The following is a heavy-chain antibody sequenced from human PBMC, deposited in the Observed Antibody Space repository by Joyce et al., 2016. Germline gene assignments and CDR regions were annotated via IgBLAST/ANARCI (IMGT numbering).Heavy chain of an antibody. D-gene: IGHD6-6*01. CDR2: ISGSVGSI. V-gene: IGHV3-23*01. CDR1: GFTFSSYA. Sequence: EVQLLESGGGLVQPAGSLRLSCAASGFTFSSYAMSWVRQAPGKVLDGVSFISGSVGSIYDADSVKGRFTFSRDNSKNTLYLQMNSLRAEDTAVYYCAKVAEGSAVYFYYMDVWGKGTTVTVSS. J-gene: IGHJ6*03. CDR3: AKVAEGSAVYFYYMDV.